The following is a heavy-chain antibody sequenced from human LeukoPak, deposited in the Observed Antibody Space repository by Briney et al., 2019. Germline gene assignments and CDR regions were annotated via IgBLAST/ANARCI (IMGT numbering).Heavy chain of an antibody. D-gene: IGHD3-10*01. V-gene: IGHV3-21*01. Sequence: YPGGSLRLSCAASGFSFSSYTMNWVRQAPGKGLEWVSSISTSSRNIFYADPVKGRFTISRDNAKNSLSLQMNTLRAEDTAVYYCAREYGSGRFYGGDVWGKGTAVTVSS. CDR1: GFSFSSYT. CDR3: AREYGSGRFYGGDV. CDR2: ISTSSRNI. J-gene: IGHJ6*04.